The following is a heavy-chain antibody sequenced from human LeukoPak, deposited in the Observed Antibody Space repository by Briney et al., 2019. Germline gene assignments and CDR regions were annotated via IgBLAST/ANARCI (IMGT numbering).Heavy chain of an antibody. J-gene: IGHJ4*02. CDR3: VRVTWPTFSFDY. Sequence: PGGSLRLSCAASGFTFSSHWMYWVRQVPGKGLVGVSRINIDGSSIKNADPVEGRFTISRDNAKNTLYLQMKSLRAEDTAVYYCVRVTWPTFSFDYWGQGTLVTVSS. D-gene: IGHD3-16*01. CDR1: GFTFSSHW. V-gene: IGHV3-74*03. CDR2: INIDGSSI.